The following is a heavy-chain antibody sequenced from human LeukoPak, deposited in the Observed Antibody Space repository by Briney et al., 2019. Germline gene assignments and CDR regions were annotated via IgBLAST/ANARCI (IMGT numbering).Heavy chain of an antibody. D-gene: IGHD3-22*01. Sequence: SETLSLTCTVSGGSISTYYWSWIRQPPGKGLEWIGYVYYSGGTNYNPSLQSRVTISVDTSKIQFSLKLSSVTAADTAVYYCARDNGNSYYYDHWGQGTLVTVSS. CDR1: GGSISTYY. CDR3: ARDNGNSYYYDH. V-gene: IGHV4-59*01. CDR2: VYYSGGT. J-gene: IGHJ5*02.